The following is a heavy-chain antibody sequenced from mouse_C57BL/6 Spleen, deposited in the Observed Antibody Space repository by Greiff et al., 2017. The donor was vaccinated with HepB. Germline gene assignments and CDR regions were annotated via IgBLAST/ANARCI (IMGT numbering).Heavy chain of an antibody. CDR1: GYAFSSYW. V-gene: IGHV1-80*01. CDR2: IYPGDGDT. J-gene: IGHJ2*01. D-gene: IGHD1-1*01. Sequence: VQLQQSGAELVKPGASVKISCKASGYAFSSYWMNWVKQRPGKGLEWIGQIYPGDGDTNYNGKFKGKATLTADKSSSTAYMQLSSLTSEDSAVYFCAIPFITTVVADYWVQGTTLTVSS. CDR3: AIPFITTVVADY.